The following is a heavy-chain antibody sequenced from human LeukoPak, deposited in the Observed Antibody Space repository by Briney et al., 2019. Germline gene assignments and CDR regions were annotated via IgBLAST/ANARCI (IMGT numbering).Heavy chain of an antibody. CDR3: AKNGLQRLHRNRFDP. V-gene: IGHV3-23*01. Sequence: GGSLRLSCAASGFTFSSYAMSWVRQAPGKGLEWVSAISGSGSSTYYADSVKGRFTISRDNSKNTLYLQMNSLRAEDTAVYYCAKNGLQRLHRNRFDPWGQGTLVTVSS. CDR2: ISGSGSST. D-gene: IGHD4-11*01. J-gene: IGHJ5*02. CDR1: GFTFSSYA.